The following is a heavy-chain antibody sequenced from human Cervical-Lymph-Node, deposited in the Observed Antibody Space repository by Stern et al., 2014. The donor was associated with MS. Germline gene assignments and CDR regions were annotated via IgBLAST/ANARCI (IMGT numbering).Heavy chain of an antibody. V-gene: IGHV1-2*06. CDR3: ARDLGFGNY. Sequence: VQLVQSGAEATKPGASVKVSCKASGYTFNDYHMHWVRQAPGQGPEWMGRIYPKTGDTKYAHKLQGRVTMTRDTSIKTAYMELSGLRSDDTAVYYCARDLGFGNYWGQGTLVTVSS. CDR2: IYPKTGDT. D-gene: IGHD3-3*01. J-gene: IGHJ4*02. CDR1: GYTFNDYH.